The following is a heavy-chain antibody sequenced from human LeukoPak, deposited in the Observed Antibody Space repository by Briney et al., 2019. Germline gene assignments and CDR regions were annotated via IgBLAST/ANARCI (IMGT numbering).Heavy chain of an antibody. Sequence: PGGSLRLSCAASGLTFSSYWVHWVRQAPGKGLVWLSHINSDGSSKTYADPVQGRFTISRDKAKNTLYLQMNSLRAEDTAVCYCTRNLQYWGRGTLVTVSS. J-gene: IGHJ4*02. CDR3: TRNLQY. V-gene: IGHV3-74*01. D-gene: IGHD2/OR15-2a*01. CDR2: INSDGSSK. CDR1: GLTFSSYW.